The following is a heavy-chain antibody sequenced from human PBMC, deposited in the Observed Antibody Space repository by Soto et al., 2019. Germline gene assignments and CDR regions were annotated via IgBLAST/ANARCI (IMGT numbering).Heavy chain of an antibody. J-gene: IGHJ4*02. CDR3: ARDRSLDY. V-gene: IGHV4-59*01. CDR1: CGSISSYY. CDR2: IYYSGNT. Sequence: SETLSLTCTVSCGSISSYYWSWIRQPPGKGLEWIGYIYYSGNTKYNPSLKSRVTISVDTSKKQFSLKLSSVTAADTAVYYCARDRSLDYWGQGTLVTVSS.